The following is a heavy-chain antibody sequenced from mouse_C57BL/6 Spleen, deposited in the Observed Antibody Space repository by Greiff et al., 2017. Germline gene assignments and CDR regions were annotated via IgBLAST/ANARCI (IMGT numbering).Heavy chain of an antibody. CDR1: GYTFTSYW. CDR2: INPSNGGT. CDR3: ASLYGSSYRWYFDV. J-gene: IGHJ1*03. V-gene: IGHV1-53*01. D-gene: IGHD1-1*01. Sequence: VQLQQPGTELVKPGASVKLSCKASGYTFTSYWMHWVKQRPGQGLEWIGNINPSNGGTNYNEKFKSKATLTVDKSSRTAYMQLSSLTSEDSAVYYCASLYGSSYRWYFDVWGTGTTVTVSS.